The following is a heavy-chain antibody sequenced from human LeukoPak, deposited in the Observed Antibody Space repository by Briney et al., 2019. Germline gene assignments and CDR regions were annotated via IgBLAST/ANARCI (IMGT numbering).Heavy chain of an antibody. CDR2: ITWSGGST. CDR3: ARAPITTPFYFDY. Sequence: PGRSLRLSCAASGFTVSDYSMHWVRHVPGNGLEWVSCITWSGGSTGYADPLRGGFTISRDNAKNSLYLQMDSLRDEDTALYYCARAPITTPFYFDYWGQGTLVTVSS. CDR1: GFTVSDYS. V-gene: IGHV3-20*04. D-gene: IGHD3-10*01. J-gene: IGHJ4*02.